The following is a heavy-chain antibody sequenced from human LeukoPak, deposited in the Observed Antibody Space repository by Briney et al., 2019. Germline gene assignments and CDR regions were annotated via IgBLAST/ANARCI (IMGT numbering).Heavy chain of an antibody. CDR2: ISYDGSNK. D-gene: IGHD3-10*01. CDR3: ARDRAPPTSWYFDV. CDR1: GFTFSSYA. V-gene: IGHV3-30*14. J-gene: IGHJ2*01. Sequence: GGSLRLSCAASGFTFSSYAMHWVRQAPGKGLEWVAVISYDGSNKYYADSVEGRFTISRDMSKNTVYLQMNSLRADDTAVYYCARDRAPPTSWYFDVWGRGTLVAVSS.